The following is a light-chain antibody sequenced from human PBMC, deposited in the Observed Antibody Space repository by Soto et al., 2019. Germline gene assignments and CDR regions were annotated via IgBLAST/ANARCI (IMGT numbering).Light chain of an antibody. J-gene: IGKJ2*01. V-gene: IGKV2D-29*01. CDR2: EVS. Sequence: DIVMTQTPLSLSVTPGQPASISCKSSQSLLHSDGKTYLYWYLQKPGQPPQLLIYEVSNRFSGAPHRFSGSGSRTDYTLKISRVDAEGGGGYYCLQGLQPPYTLGQGTKLEIK. CDR1: QSLLHSDGKTY. CDR3: LQGLQPPYT.